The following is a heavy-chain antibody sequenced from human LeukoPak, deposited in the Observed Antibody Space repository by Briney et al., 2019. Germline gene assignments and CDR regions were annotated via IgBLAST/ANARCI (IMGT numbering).Heavy chain of an antibody. D-gene: IGHD4-17*01. CDR2: INPNSGGT. Sequence: ASVKVSCKASGYTFTGSYMHWVRQAPGQGLEWMGWINPNSGGTNYAQKFQGRVTMTRDTSISTAYMELSRLRSDDTAVYYCARDLNDYGDLFDYWGQGTLVTVSS. CDR3: ARDLNDYGDLFDY. CDR1: GYTFTGSY. J-gene: IGHJ4*02. V-gene: IGHV1-2*02.